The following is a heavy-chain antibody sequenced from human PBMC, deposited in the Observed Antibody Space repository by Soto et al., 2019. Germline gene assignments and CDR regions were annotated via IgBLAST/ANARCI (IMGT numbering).Heavy chain of an antibody. CDR1: GFTFRTYW. J-gene: IGHJ4*02. D-gene: IGHD3-16*01. CDR2: INQDASEK. V-gene: IGHV3-7*04. CDR3: ARGIAGAPGTDY. Sequence: GGSLRLSCAASGFTFRTYWMTWVRQAPGKGLEWVAQINQDASEKYYADSVKGRFTISRDNGKNSVYLEMNSLRAEDTAMYHCARGIAGAPGTDYWGQGTLVTAPQ.